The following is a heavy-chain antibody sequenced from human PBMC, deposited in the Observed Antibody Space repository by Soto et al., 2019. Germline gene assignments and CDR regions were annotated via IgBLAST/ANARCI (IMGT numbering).Heavy chain of an antibody. V-gene: IGHV1-18*04. CDR2: ISAYNGNT. CDR1: GYTFTSYG. Sequence: ASVKVSCKASGYTFTSYGISWVRQAPGQGLEWMGWISAYNGNTNYAQKLQGRVTMTTDTSTSTAYMELRSLRSDDTAVYYCASKDVDTAMDDYYYYGMDVWGQGTTVTVSS. D-gene: IGHD5-18*01. J-gene: IGHJ6*02. CDR3: ASKDVDTAMDDYYYYGMDV.